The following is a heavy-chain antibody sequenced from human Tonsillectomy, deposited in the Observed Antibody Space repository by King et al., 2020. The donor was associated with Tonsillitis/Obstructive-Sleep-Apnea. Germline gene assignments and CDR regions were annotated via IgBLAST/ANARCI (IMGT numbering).Heavy chain of an antibody. CDR1: GHTFTRYY. Sequence: VQLVQSGAEVKKPGASVKVSCKASGHTFTRYYIHWVRQAPGQGLEWMGIINPSGGSTTYAQKFQGRVTMTRDTSTSTVYMDLSSLRSEDTAVYYCARDRELVIPSDAFDIWGQGTMVTVSS. CDR2: INPSGGST. J-gene: IGHJ3*02. V-gene: IGHV1-46*01. D-gene: IGHD2-21*01. CDR3: ARDRELVIPSDAFDI.